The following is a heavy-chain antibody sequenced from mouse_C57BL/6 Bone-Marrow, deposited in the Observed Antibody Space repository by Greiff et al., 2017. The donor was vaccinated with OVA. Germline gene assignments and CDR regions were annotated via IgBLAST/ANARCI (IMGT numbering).Heavy chain of an antibody. CDR3: ASNYYGSSPFAY. V-gene: IGHV1-50*01. D-gene: IGHD1-1*01. Sequence: QVQLKQPGAELVKPGASVKLSCKASGYTFTSYWMQWVKQRPGQGLEWIGEIDPSDSYTNYNQKFKGKATLTVDTSSSTAYMQLSSLTSEDSAVYYCASNYYGSSPFAYWGQGTLVTVSA. CDR1: GYTFTSYW. J-gene: IGHJ3*01. CDR2: IDPSDSYT.